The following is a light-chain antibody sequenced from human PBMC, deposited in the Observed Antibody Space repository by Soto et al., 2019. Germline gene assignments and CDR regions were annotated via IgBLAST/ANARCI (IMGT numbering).Light chain of an antibody. J-gene: IGLJ1*01. Sequence: QSALTHPRSVSGSPGQSVTISCTGTSSDVGGYNYVSLYQQHPGKAPKLMIYDVNKRPSGVPDRFSGSKSGNTASLTISGLQAEDEADYYCCSYAGSYTYVFGTGTKLTVL. CDR3: CSYAGSYTYV. V-gene: IGLV2-11*01. CDR1: SSDVGGYNY. CDR2: DVN.